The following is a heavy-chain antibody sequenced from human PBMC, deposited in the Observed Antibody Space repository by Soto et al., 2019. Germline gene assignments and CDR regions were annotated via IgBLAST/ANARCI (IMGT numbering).Heavy chain of an antibody. V-gene: IGHV4-34*01. CDR1: GGSFSGYY. Sequence: PSETLSLTCAVYGGSFSGYYWSWIRQPPGKGLEWIREINHSGSTNYNPSLKSRVTRSVDTSKNQFSLKLSSVTAADTAVYYCARGAWRRYYGSGSFDYWGQGTLVT. CDR2: INHSGST. D-gene: IGHD3-10*01. CDR3: ARGAWRRYYGSGSFDY. J-gene: IGHJ4*02.